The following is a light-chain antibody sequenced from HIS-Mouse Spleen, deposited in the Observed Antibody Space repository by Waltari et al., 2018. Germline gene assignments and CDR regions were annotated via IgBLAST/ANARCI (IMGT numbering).Light chain of an antibody. CDR2: DKN. CDR1: SSNLGNNY. CDR3: GTWDSSLSAWV. Sequence: QSVLTQPPSVSAAPGQKVTISCSGSSSNLGNNYVPWYQQLPGTAPKLLIYDKNKRPSGIPDRFSGSKSGTSATLGITGLQTGDEADYYCGTWDSSLSAWVFGGGTKLTVL. J-gene: IGLJ3*02. V-gene: IGLV1-51*01.